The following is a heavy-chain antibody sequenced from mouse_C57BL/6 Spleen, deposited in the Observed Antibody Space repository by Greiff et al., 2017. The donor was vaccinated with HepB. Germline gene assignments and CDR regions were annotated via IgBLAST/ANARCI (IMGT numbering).Heavy chain of an antibody. CDR1: GYTFTSYW. CDR3: ARGGLRGNYFDY. Sequence: VQLQQPGAELVKPGASVKLSCKASGYTFTSYWMHWVKQRPGQGLEWIGMIHPNSGSTNYNEKFKSKATLTVDKSSSPAYMQLSSLTSEDSAVYYCARGGLRGNYFDYWGQGTTLTVSS. V-gene: IGHV1-64*01. CDR2: IHPNSGST. J-gene: IGHJ2*01.